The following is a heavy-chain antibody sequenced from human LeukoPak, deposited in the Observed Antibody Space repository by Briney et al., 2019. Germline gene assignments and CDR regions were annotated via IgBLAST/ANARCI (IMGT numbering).Heavy chain of an antibody. CDR3: ATAPGTKWGYYDFWSGPGPQLPFDY. J-gene: IGHJ4*02. CDR2: ISSSRSYI. Sequence: GGSLRLSCAASGFTFRSYSMNWVRQAPGKGLEGVLAISSSRSYIYYADAVKGRFTISRHNAKNSLYRQMNSLRAEDRAVYYCATAPGTKWGYYDFWSGPGPQLPFDYWGQGTLVTVSS. CDR1: GFTFRSYS. D-gene: IGHD3-3*01. V-gene: IGHV3-21*01.